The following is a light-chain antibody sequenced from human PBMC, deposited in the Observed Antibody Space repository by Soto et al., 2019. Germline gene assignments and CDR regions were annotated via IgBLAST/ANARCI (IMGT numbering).Light chain of an antibody. CDR2: LKSDGSH. V-gene: IGLV4-69*01. CDR1: SGHNTYS. Sequence: QPVLTQSPSASASLGASVKLTCTLSSGHNTYSIAWHQQQPEKGPRFLMKLKSDGSHSRGDGIPDRFSGSSSGAERYLTISSLQSEYEADYYCQTWATGIQGFGGGTKLTVL. CDR3: QTWATGIQG. J-gene: IGLJ2*01.